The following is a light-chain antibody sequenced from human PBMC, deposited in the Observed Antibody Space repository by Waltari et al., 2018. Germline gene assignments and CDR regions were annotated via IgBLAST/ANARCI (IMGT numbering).Light chain of an antibody. CDR1: ALAKKY. V-gene: IGLV3-27*01. CDR3: YSAADNNQWV. J-gene: IGLJ3*02. Sequence: SYELPQPPSVSVSPGQTARTTCSGDALAKKYGRWFQQKPGQAPVLVIYKDNERPSGIPERFSGSSSGSTVTLTISGAQVEDEADYYCYSAADNNQWVFGGGTKLTVL. CDR2: KDN.